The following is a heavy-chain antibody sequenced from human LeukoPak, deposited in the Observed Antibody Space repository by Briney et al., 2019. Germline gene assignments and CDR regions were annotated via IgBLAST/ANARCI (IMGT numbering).Heavy chain of an antibody. V-gene: IGHV1-18*01. CDR2: ISNYNGNT. CDR3: ASLKNYYDSSGNLVTDAFDI. Sequence: ASVKVSCKTSGGTFSSYAINWVRQAPGQGLEWMGWISNYNGNTNYAQKLQGRVTITTDTSTSTAYMELRSLRSDDTAVYYCASLKNYYDSSGNLVTDAFDIWGQGTMVTVSS. CDR1: GGTFSSYA. J-gene: IGHJ3*02. D-gene: IGHD3-22*01.